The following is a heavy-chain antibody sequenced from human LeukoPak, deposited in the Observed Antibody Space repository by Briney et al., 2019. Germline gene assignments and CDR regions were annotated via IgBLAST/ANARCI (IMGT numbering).Heavy chain of an antibody. CDR1: GFTFSSYG. CDR2: IWYDGSNK. CDR3: ARGSYYYDSSGYYYSSNFDY. J-gene: IGHJ4*02. V-gene: IGHV3-33*01. Sequence: GRSLRLSCAASGFTFSSYGMHWVRQAPGKGLEWVAVIWYDGSNKYYADSVKGRFTISRDNSKNTLYLQMNSLRAEDTAVYYCARGSYYYDSSGYYYSSNFDYWGQGTPVTVSS. D-gene: IGHD3-22*01.